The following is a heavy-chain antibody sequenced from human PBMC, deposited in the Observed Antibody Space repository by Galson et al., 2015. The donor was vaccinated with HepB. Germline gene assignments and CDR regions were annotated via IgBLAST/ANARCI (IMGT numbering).Heavy chain of an antibody. CDR3: ARSQYRDGYYYGLSFDY. J-gene: IGHJ4*02. CDR1: GFAFVTYS. V-gene: IGHV3-48*02. CDR2: ISISSGII. Sequence: SLRLSCAASGFAFVTYSMNWARQAPGKGLEWVSYISISSGIIYYADSVKGRFTISRDNSNNSLYLQMNSLRDEDTAVYYCARSQYRDGYYYGLSFDYWGQGTVVTVSS. D-gene: IGHD5-24*01.